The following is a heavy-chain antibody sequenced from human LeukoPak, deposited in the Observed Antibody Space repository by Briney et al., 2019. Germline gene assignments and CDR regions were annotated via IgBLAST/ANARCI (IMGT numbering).Heavy chain of an antibody. J-gene: IGHJ4*02. CDR1: GGSISSYY. CDR3: ARARGSYFDY. V-gene: IGHV4-59*01. Sequence: SETLSLTCTVSGGSISSYYWRWIRRPPGKALEWTGYIYYSGSTNYNPSLKSRVTISVDTSKNQFSLKLSSVTAADTAVYYCARARGSYFDYWGQGTVVTVSS. D-gene: IGHD1-26*01. CDR2: IYYSGST.